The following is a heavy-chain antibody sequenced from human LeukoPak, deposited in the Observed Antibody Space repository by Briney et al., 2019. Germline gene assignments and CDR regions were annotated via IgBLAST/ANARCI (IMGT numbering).Heavy chain of an antibody. D-gene: IGHD6-13*01. J-gene: IGHJ5*02. CDR2: IHYRGST. V-gene: IGHV4-59*08. CDR3: ARFQPLPSSWYNGFDP. CDR1: GGSISSYY. Sequence: KPSETLSLTCTVSGGSISSYYWSWIRQPPGKGLEWIGYIHYRGSTNYNPSLKSRVTISVDTSRNQFSLKLSSVTAADTAVYYCARFQPLPSSWYNGFDPWGQRTLVTVSS.